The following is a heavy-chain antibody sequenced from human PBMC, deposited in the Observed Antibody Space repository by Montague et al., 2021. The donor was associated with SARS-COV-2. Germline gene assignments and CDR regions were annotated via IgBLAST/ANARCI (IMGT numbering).Heavy chain of an antibody. CDR2: IYYSGST. V-gene: IGHV4-31*03. Sequence: TLFLTCTVSGGSISSGGYYWSWIRQHPGKGLEWIGYIYYSGSTYYXPSLKSRVTISVDTSKNQFSLKMSSVTAADTAVYYCARSPEPMIILIITSLNWYFDLWGRGTLVTVSS. CDR3: ARSPEPMIILIITSLNWYFDL. CDR1: GGSISSGGYY. J-gene: IGHJ2*01. D-gene: IGHD3-22*01.